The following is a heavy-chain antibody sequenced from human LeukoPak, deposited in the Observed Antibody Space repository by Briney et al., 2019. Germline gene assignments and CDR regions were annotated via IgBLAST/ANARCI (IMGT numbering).Heavy chain of an antibody. D-gene: IGHD6-13*01. CDR2: ISWNSGSI. CDR3: AKDTGPIAADLDY. J-gene: IGHJ4*02. Sequence: PGGSPRLSCAASGFTFDDYAMHWVRQAPGKGLEWVSGISWNSGSICYADSVKGRFTISRDNAKNSLYLQMNSLRAEDTALYYCAKDTGPIAADLDYWGQGTLVTVSS. CDR1: GFTFDDYA. V-gene: IGHV3-9*01.